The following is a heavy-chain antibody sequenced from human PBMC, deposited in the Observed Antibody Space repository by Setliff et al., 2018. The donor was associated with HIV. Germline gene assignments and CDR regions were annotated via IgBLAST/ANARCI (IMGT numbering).Heavy chain of an antibody. J-gene: IGHJ4*02. V-gene: IGHV4-61*10. CDR1: GGSISSGSYY. CDR2: INHSGTT. CDR3: AAKPMIRGRPFAF. D-gene: IGHD3-10*01. Sequence: SETLSLTCTVSGGSISSGSYYWSWIRQPAGKGLEWIGEINHSGTTNYSPSFKSRLNISVDVSKNQFSLRLASLSAADTAAYFCAAKPMIRGRPFAFWGQATLVTVS.